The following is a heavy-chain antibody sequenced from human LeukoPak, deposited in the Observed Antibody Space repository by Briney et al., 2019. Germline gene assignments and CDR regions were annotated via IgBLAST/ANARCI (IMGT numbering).Heavy chain of an antibody. J-gene: IGHJ4*02. D-gene: IGHD1-26*01. CDR2: INHSGST. CDR3: ARDVVGATGFDY. CDR1: GGSFSGYY. V-gene: IGHV4-34*01. Sequence: SETLSLTCAVYGGSFSGYYWSWIRQPPGKGLEWIGEINHSGSTNYNPSLKSRVTISVDTSKNQFSLKLSSVTAADTAVYYCARDVVGATGFDYWGQGTLVTVSS.